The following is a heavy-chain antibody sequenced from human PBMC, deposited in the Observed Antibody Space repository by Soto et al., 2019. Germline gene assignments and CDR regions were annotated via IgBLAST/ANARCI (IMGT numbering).Heavy chain of an antibody. V-gene: IGHV5-10-1*01. D-gene: IGHD1-20*01. CDR2: VDPDDSYI. Sequence: PGEALKRSCNGSGYSFTCYWIDWVGQMPGQGLEWMGRVDPDDSYINYSPSFQGHVTISADKSISTAYLQWSSLKASDTAIYYCARRLGAITGDYWGPGTLVPVSS. CDR1: GYSFTCYW. CDR3: ARRLGAITGDY. J-gene: IGHJ4*02.